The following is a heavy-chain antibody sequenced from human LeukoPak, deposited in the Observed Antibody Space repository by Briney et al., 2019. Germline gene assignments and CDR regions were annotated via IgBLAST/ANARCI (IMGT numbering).Heavy chain of an antibody. CDR1: DFTFDFYW. CDR3: GRLAHNAWYAIDF. CDR2: ILPDGSQK. V-gene: IGHV3-7*01. Sequence: GGSLRLSCVASDFTFDFYWMTWVRQAPGKGLEWLTNILPDGSQKYYVDSVKGRFTISRDNPKNSLYLQINNLRAEDTAVYYCGRLAHNAWYAIDFWGQGTLVTVSS. J-gene: IGHJ4*02. D-gene: IGHD2-2*01.